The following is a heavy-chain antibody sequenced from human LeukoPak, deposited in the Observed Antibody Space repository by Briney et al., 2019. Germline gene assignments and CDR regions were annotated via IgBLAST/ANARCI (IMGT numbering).Heavy chain of an antibody. CDR2: ISGSGDTT. CDR1: GFTFSSYA. CDR3: AKSSYYDSSGYYREYYFDY. Sequence: GGSLRLSCAASGFTFSSYAMSWVRQAPGKGLEWVSAISGSGDTTYYADSVKGRVTVSRDNSKSTLYLQMNSLRAEDTAVYYCAKSSYYDSSGYYREYYFDYWGQGTLVTVSS. J-gene: IGHJ4*02. D-gene: IGHD3-22*01. V-gene: IGHV3-23*01.